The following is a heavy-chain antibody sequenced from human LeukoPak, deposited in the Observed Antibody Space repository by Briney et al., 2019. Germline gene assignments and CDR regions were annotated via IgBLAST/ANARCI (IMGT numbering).Heavy chain of an antibody. CDR1: GFSLSTNGVA. D-gene: IGHD4-17*01. V-gene: IGHV2-5*02. CDR2: IYWDDDQ. Sequence: ESAPTLLNPTPTLTLTCTFSGFSLSTNGVAVGWIRHPPGKALEWLALIYWDDDQRYIPSLTSRLTITQNTSNIQAVVTLTYMDPVDTATYYCAHRPTATSGPSFDYWVQGTLLTVPS. J-gene: IGHJ4*01. CDR3: AHRPTATSGPSFDY.